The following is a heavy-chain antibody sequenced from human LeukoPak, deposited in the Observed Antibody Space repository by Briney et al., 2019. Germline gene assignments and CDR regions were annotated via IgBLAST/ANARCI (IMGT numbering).Heavy chain of an antibody. CDR1: AFIFSGHW. V-gene: IGHV3-23*01. CDR3: ARGGSGSSYLVHI. D-gene: IGHD1-26*01. CDR2: ISASGGNP. J-gene: IGHJ4*02. Sequence: LGGSLRLSCEASAFIFSGHWLNWVRQTPGKGLGWVSGISASGGNPYYADSVKGRFTISRDNSENTLNLQMNSLRAEDTAVYYCARGGSGSSYLVHIWGQGTLVTVSS.